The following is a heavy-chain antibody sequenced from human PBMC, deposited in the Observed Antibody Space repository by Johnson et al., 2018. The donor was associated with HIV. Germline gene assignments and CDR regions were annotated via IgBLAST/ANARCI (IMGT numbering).Heavy chain of an antibody. J-gene: IGHJ3*02. CDR3: ARATGSWMDAFDI. D-gene: IGHD2-2*03. CDR1: GFTFSSYA. Sequence: QVQLVESGGGVVQPGRSLRLSCAASGFTFSSYAMHWVPQAPGKGLEWVAVISYDGSNKYYADSVKGRFTISRDNSKNTLYLQMNSLRAEDTAVYYCARATGSWMDAFDIWGQGTMVTVSS. CDR2: ISYDGSNK. V-gene: IGHV3-30*04.